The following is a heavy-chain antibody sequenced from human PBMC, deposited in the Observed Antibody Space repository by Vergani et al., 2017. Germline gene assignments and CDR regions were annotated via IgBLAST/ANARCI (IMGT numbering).Heavy chain of an antibody. CDR1: GFTFSSYS. CDR3: ARSSGYYSYYFDF. Sequence: VQLVESAGGLVQPGGSLRLSCAASGFTFSSYSMNWVRQAPGKGLEWVSYISSSSSTIYYADSVKGRFTISRDNAKNSLYLQMNSLRAEDTAVYYCARSSGYYSYYFDFWGQGTLVTVSS. J-gene: IGHJ4*02. D-gene: IGHD3-22*01. V-gene: IGHV3-48*01. CDR2: ISSSSSTI.